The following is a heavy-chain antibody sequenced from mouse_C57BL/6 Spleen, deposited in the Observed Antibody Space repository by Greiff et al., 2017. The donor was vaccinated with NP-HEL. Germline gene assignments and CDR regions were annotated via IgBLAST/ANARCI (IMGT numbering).Heavy chain of an antibody. J-gene: IGHJ4*01. CDR2: IWRGGST. CDR3: AKTIYGSSYYAMDY. V-gene: IGHV2-5*01. CDR1: GFSLTSYG. Sequence: QVQLKESGPGLVQPSQSLSITCTVSGFSLTSYGVHWVRQSPGKGLEWLGVIWRGGSTDYNAAFMSRLSITKDNSKSQVFFKMNSLQADDTAIYYCAKTIYGSSYYAMDYWGQGTSVTVSS. D-gene: IGHD1-1*01.